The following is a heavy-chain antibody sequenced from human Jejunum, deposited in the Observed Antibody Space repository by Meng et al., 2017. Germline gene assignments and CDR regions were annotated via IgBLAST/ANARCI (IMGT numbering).Heavy chain of an antibody. Sequence: QLQLQESGPGLVKPSQTLSLTCTVSGGSISGGDYYWSWIRQPPGKGLEWIGYIHYIGSAFFHPSFKSRAAISVDTSNNQFSLKLNSVTAGDTAVYYCARERWEYYESSGFDSWGQGTLVTVSS. D-gene: IGHD3-22*01. J-gene: IGHJ4*02. CDR2: IHYIGSA. CDR3: ARERWEYYESSGFDS. V-gene: IGHV4-30-4*01. CDR1: GGSISGGDYY.